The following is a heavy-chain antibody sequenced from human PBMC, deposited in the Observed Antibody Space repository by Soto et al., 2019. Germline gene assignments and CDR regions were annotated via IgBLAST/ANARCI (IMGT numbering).Heavy chain of an antibody. Sequence: SETLSLTCTVSGGSVSSGSYYWSWIRQPPGKGLEWIGYIYYSGSTNYNPSLKSRVTISVDTSKNQFSLKLSSVTAADTAVYYCAREGTKGYCSGGSCYSTYYFDYWGQGTLVTVSS. CDR1: GGSVSSGSYY. J-gene: IGHJ4*02. D-gene: IGHD2-15*01. CDR2: IYYSGST. CDR3: AREGTKGYCSGGSCYSTYYFDY. V-gene: IGHV4-61*01.